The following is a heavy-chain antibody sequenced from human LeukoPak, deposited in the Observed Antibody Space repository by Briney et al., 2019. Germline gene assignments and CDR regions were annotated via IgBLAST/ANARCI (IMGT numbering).Heavy chain of an antibody. CDR2: IYYSGST. D-gene: IGHD3-22*01. Sequence: SETLSLTCTVSGGSISSYYWSWIRQPPGKGLEWIGYIYYSGSTNYNPSLKSRVTISVDTSKNQFSLKLSSVTAADTAVYYCAREDSSGYYYGLSDYWGQGTLVTVSS. CDR1: GGSISSYY. J-gene: IGHJ4*02. V-gene: IGHV4-59*01. CDR3: AREDSSGYYYGLSDY.